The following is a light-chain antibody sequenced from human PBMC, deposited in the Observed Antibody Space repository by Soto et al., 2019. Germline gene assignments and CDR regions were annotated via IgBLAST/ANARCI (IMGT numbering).Light chain of an antibody. CDR1: SSKIGSFYD. J-gene: IGLJ2*01. CDR2: GDN. Sequence: QPVLTQPPSVSGATGQRVTSPCTGSSSKIGSFYDVHWYQQLPGTVPKLIIYGDNNRPSGVPDRFSGSKSGTSASLAITGLQADDEADYYCQSYDNSLSHVVFGGGTKVTVL. CDR3: QSYDNSLSHVV. V-gene: IGLV1-40*01.